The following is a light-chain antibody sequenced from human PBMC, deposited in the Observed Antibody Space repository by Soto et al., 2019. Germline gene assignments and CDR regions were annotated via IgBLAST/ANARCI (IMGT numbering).Light chain of an antibody. V-gene: IGKV3-15*01. Sequence: EIVMTQSSASLSVSPGERATLSYRASQSVSSNLAWYQQKPGQAPRLLIYGASTRATGISARFSGSRSGTEFTLTISSLQSEDFAVYYCQQYNNWPPTFGQGTRLEIK. J-gene: IGKJ5*01. CDR3: QQYNNWPPT. CDR2: GAS. CDR1: QSVSSN.